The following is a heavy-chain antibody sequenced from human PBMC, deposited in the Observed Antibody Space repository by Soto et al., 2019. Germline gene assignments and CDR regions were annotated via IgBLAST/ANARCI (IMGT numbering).Heavy chain of an antibody. J-gene: IGHJ5*02. CDR2: ISSNSAYI. CDR3: TRDAARDSSARGWFDP. V-gene: IGHV3-21*02. D-gene: IGHD6-13*01. CDR1: GFTFRSFT. Sequence: EVQPVESGGGLVKPGGSLRLSCAASGFTFRSFTMNWVRQAPGKGLEWVSTISSNSAYIYYTDAMRGRFTISRDNAKNSLHLQMNSLSAEDTAVYYCTRDAARDSSARGWFDPWGPGTLVTVSS.